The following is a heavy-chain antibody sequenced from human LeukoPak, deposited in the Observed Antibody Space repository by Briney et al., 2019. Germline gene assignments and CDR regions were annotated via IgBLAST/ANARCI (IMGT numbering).Heavy chain of an antibody. J-gene: IGHJ4*02. CDR3: ARDPNSGCSYSDY. V-gene: IGHV3-7*01. Sequence: ETGGSLRLSCEASGFNLGSSWMAWVRQAPGKGLEWVANIKPNGSEKHYVDSVKGRFTISRDNAKNSLYLQMNSLRAEDTAVYYCARDPNSGCSYSDYWGQGTLVTVSS. D-gene: IGHD5-18*01. CDR1: GFNLGSSW. CDR2: IKPNGSEK.